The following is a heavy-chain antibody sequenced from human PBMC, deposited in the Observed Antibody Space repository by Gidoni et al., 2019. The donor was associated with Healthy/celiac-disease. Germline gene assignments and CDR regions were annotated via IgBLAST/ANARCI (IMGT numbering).Heavy chain of an antibody. V-gene: IGHV4-39*01. Sequence: QLQLQESGPGLVKPSETLSLTCTVSGGSISSSSYYWGWIRQPPGKGLEWIGSIYYSGSTYYNPSLKSRVTISVDTSKNQFSLKLSSVTAADTAVYYCARKYYDYVWGSYRWRYLDYWGQGTLVTVSS. CDR2: IYYSGST. D-gene: IGHD3-16*02. CDR1: GGSISSSSYY. J-gene: IGHJ4*02. CDR3: ARKYYDYVWGSYRWRYLDY.